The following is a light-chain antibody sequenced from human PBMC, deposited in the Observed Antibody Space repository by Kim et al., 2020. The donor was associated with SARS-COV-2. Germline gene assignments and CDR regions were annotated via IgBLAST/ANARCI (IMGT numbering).Light chain of an antibody. CDR3: QQSHTAPPLT. Sequence: DIQMTQSPPSLSASVGDRVTIVCRASQSISTYLNWYQQKPGKAPKLLIYAASNLQSGGPSRFSGSGSGTDFTLTISSLQPEDFATCYCQQSHTAPPLTFGGGTKVDIK. CDR1: QSISTY. V-gene: IGKV1-39*01. J-gene: IGKJ4*01. CDR2: AAS.